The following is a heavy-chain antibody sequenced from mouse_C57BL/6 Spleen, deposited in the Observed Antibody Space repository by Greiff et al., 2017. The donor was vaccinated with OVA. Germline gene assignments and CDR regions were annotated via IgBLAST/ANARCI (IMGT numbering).Heavy chain of an antibody. J-gene: IGHJ1*03. V-gene: IGHV7-1*01. CDR2: SRNKANDYTT. D-gene: IGHD1-1*01. Sequence: EVNVVESGGGLVQSGRSLRLSCATSGFTFSDFYMEWVRQAPGKGLEWIAASRNKANDYTTEYSASVKGRFIVSRDTSQSILYLQMNALRAEDTAIYYCARDADYGSSYVYFDVWGTGTTVTVSS. CDR1: GFTFSDFY. CDR3: ARDADYGSSYVYFDV.